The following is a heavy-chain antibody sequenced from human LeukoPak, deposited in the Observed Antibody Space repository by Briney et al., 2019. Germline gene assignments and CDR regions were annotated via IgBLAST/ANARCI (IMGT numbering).Heavy chain of an antibody. V-gene: IGHV3-11*01. D-gene: IGHD3-3*01. CDR3: AAMRRTEWLLDS. J-gene: IGHJ5*02. Sequence: GGSLRLSCAASGFTFSDYYMSWIRQAPGKGLEWVSYISSSGSTIYYADSVKGRFTISRDNAKNSLYLQMNSLRAEDTAVYYCAAMRRTEWLLDSWGQGTLVTVSS. CDR1: GFTFSDYY. CDR2: ISSSGSTI.